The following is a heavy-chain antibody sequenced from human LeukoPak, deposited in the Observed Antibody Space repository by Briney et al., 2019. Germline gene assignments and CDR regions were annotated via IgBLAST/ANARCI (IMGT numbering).Heavy chain of an antibody. V-gene: IGHV3-21*01. CDR3: ARVIQLVNDY. CDR1: GFTFSSYS. CDR2: IVSSSAYI. J-gene: IGHJ4*02. D-gene: IGHD5-18*01. Sequence: GGSLRLSCAASGFTFSSYSMNWVRQAPGWGLEWVSSIVSSSAYIYYADSVKGRFTISRDNTKNSLYLQMNSLRAEDTAVYYCARVIQLVNDYWGQGTLVTVSS.